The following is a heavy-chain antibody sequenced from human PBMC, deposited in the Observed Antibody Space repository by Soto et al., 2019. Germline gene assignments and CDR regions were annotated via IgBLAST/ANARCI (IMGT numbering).Heavy chain of an antibody. CDR3: ATEGTTQGGMDV. V-gene: IGHV1-18*04. CDR2: ISTYNGNT. D-gene: IGHD4-17*01. Sequence: QVQLVQSGAEVKKPGASVKVSCKASGYTFTNYGIYWVRQAPGQGLEWMGWISTYNGNTKYAQKLQVRVSMTTDTSTRTSYIELRSLRSDDTAVYYCATEGTTQGGMDVWAKGPRSPSP. J-gene: IGHJ6*02. CDR1: GYTFTNYG.